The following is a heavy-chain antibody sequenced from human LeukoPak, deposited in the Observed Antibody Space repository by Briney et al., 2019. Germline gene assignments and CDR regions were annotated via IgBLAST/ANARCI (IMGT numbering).Heavy chain of an antibody. CDR1: GGSFSGYY. D-gene: IGHD2-8*01. J-gene: IGHJ6*03. Sequence: SETLSLTCAVYGGSFSGYYWSWIRQPPGKGLEWIGEINHSGSTNCNPSLKSRVTISVDTSKNQFSLKLSSVTAADTAVYYCANLLMPTDMDVWGKGTTVTVSS. V-gene: IGHV4-34*01. CDR2: INHSGST. CDR3: ANLLMPTDMDV.